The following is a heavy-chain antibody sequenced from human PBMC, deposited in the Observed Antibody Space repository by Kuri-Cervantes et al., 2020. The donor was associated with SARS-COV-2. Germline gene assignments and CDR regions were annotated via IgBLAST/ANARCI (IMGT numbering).Heavy chain of an antibody. CDR2: VIPLFPTS. J-gene: IGHJ5*02. D-gene: IGHD3-9*01. V-gene: IGHV1-69*06. Sequence: SVKVSCKASGGIFTNYVIGWVRQAPGQGLEWMGGVIPLFPTSDYAQKFQGRVTITADKSTSTAYMELRSLRSDDTAVYYCARDQIDYDILTGFEFDPWGQGTLVTVSS. CDR3: ARDQIDYDILTGFEFDP. CDR1: GGIFTNYV.